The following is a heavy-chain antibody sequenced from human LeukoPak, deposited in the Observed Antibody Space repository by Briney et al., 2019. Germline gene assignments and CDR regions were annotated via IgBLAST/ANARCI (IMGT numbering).Heavy chain of an antibody. CDR1: GFTFSSYG. J-gene: IGHJ6*02. D-gene: IGHD3-10*01. V-gene: IGHV3-30*18. Sequence: GGSLRLSCAASGFTFSSYGMHWVRQAPGKGLEWVAVISYDGSNKYYADSVKGRFTIPRDNSKNTLYLQMNSLRAEDTAVYYCAKDNQYYYGSGPLSGMDVWGQGTTVTVSS. CDR3: AKDNQYYYGSGPLSGMDV. CDR2: ISYDGSNK.